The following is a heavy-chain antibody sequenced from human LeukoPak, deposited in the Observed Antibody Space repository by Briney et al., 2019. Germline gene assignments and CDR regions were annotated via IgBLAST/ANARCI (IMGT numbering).Heavy chain of an antibody. CDR3: ARSPRDFLDYYYMDV. CDR2: ISSSSSTI. V-gene: IGHV3-48*04. D-gene: IGHD3-3*01. Sequence: GGSLRLSCAASGFTFSSYSMNWVRQAPGKGLEWVSYISSSSSTIFYADSVKGRFTISRDNAKNSLYLQMNSLRAEDTAVYYCARSPRDFLDYYYMDVWGKGTTVTVSS. CDR1: GFTFSSYS. J-gene: IGHJ6*03.